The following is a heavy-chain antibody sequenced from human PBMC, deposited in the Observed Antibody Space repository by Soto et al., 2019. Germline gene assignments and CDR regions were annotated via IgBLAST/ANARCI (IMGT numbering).Heavy chain of an antibody. V-gene: IGHV4-31*03. J-gene: IGHJ6*02. Sequence: QVQLQESGPGLVKPSQTLSLTCTVSGGSISSGGYYWSWIRQHPGKGLEWIGYIYYSGSTYYNPSLKSRVTISVDTSKNQFSLKLSSVTAADTAVYYCARDRVQLEREPCYYYGMDVWGQGTTVTVSS. CDR3: ARDRVQLEREPCYYYGMDV. D-gene: IGHD1-1*01. CDR2: IYYSGST. CDR1: GGSISSGGYY.